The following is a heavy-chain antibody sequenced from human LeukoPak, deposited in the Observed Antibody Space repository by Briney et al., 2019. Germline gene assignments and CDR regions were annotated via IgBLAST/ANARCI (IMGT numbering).Heavy chain of an antibody. CDR2: IIPIFTTA. D-gene: IGHD2/OR15-2a*01. Sequence: SLKVSCKSSGGTFTDYGISWVRHAPGQGLEWMGRIIPIFTTANYAQKFQGRVTITADTSTNTAYMELTSLRSEDTAVYYCASDGGFEYYFDYWGQGTLLTVSS. V-gene: IGHV1-69*06. J-gene: IGHJ4*02. CDR3: ASDGGFEYYFDY. CDR1: GGTFTDYG.